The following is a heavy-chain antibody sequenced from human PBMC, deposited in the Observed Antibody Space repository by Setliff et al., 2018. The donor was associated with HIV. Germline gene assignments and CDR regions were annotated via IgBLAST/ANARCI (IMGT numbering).Heavy chain of an antibody. CDR2: ITWNSDNI. D-gene: IGHD3-3*01. J-gene: IGHJ4*02. CDR3: AKDPGRFGVVTPFDN. Sequence: GGSLRLSCAASGFTFDDYAMHWVRQAPGKGLEWVSFITWNSDNIGYADSVKGRFTISRDNAKKSLYLQMNSLRPEDTALYYCAKDPGRFGVVTPFDNWGQGALVTVSS. V-gene: IGHV3-9*01. CDR1: GFTFDDYA.